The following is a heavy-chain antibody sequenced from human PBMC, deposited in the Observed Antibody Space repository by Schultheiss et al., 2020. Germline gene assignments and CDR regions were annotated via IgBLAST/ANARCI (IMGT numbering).Heavy chain of an antibody. D-gene: IGHD3-22*01. Sequence: GESLKISCAASGFTFSSYAMHWVRQAPGKGLEWVAVISYDGSNKYYADSVKGRFTISRDNSKNTLYLQMNSLRAEDTAVYYCARDPAYYDSSGYDAFDIWGQGTMVTVSS. CDR3: ARDPAYYDSSGYDAFDI. V-gene: IGHV3-30*01. J-gene: IGHJ3*02. CDR2: ISYDGSNK. CDR1: GFTFSSYA.